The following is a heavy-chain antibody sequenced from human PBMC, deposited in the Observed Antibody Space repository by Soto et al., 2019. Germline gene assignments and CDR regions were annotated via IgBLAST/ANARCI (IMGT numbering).Heavy chain of an antibody. CDR3: ARRLSIWFGELDYYYMDV. D-gene: IGHD3-10*01. V-gene: IGHV4-59*01. Sequence: SETLSLTCTVSGGSISSYYWSWIRQPPGKGLEWIGYIYYSGSTNYNPSLKSRVTISVDTSKKQFSLKLSSVTAADTAVYYCARRLSIWFGELDYYYMDVWGKGTTVTVSS. J-gene: IGHJ6*03. CDR1: GGSISSYY. CDR2: IYYSGST.